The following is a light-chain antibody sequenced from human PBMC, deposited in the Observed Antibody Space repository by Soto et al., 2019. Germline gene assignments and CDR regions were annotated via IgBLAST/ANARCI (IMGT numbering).Light chain of an antibody. CDR1: SSDVGGYNY. Sequence: QSALTQPASVSGSPGQSITISCTGTSSDVGGYNYVSWYQQHPGKAPKLMIYEVSNRPSGVSNRFSGSKSGNTASLTIYGRQAEEEAASSSIDYVFGTGTKLTVL. CDR3: IDYV. V-gene: IGLV2-14*01. J-gene: IGLJ1*01. CDR2: EVS.